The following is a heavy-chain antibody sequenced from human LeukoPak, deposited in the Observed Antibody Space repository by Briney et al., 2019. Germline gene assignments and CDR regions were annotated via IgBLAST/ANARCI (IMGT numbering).Heavy chain of an antibody. Sequence: GASVKVSCKASGYTLTSYGISWVRQAPGQGLEWMGWISAYNGNTNYAQKLQGRVTMTTDTSTSTAYMELRSLRSDDTAVYYCAAGPYMITFGGVIVMWGQGTLVTVSS. CDR3: AAGPYMITFGGVIVM. J-gene: IGHJ4*02. CDR2: ISAYNGNT. D-gene: IGHD3-16*02. V-gene: IGHV1-18*01. CDR1: GYTLTSYG.